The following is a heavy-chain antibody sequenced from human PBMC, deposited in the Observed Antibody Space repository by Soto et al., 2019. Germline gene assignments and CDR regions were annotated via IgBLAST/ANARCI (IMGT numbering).Heavy chain of an antibody. CDR3: AVLLDNWFDP. CDR1: GGTFSSYA. Sequence: SVKVSCKASGGTFSSYAISWVRQAPGQGLEWMGGIIPIFGTANYAQKFQGRVTVTADESTSTAYMELSSLRSEDTAVYYCAVLLDNWFDPWGQGTLVTVSS. D-gene: IGHD3-10*01. V-gene: IGHV1-69*13. CDR2: IIPIFGTA. J-gene: IGHJ5*02.